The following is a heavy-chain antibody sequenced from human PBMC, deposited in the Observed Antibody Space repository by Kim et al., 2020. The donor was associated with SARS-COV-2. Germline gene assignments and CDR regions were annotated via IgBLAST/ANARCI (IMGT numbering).Heavy chain of an antibody. CDR2: IRSKAYGGTT. J-gene: IGHJ6*02. Sequence: GGSLRLSCTASGFTFGDYAMSWFRQAPGKGLEWVGFIRSKAYGGTTEYAASVKGRFTISRDDSKSIAYLQMNSLKTEDTAVYYSGVAAAGTPFYYGMDVWGQGTTVTVSS. V-gene: IGHV3-49*03. CDR3: GVAAAGTPFYYGMDV. D-gene: IGHD6-13*01. CDR1: GFTFGDYA.